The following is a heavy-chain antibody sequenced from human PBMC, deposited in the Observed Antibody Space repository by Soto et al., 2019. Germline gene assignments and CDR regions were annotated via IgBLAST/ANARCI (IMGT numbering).Heavy chain of an antibody. V-gene: IGHV4-61*01. Sequence: SERLRVTVTVSASSGSRGSYYWSWIRQPPGKGLEGIGDIYSSGSTNYNTSLKSRVTISVDTSENQFSLKLNSVTAADTAVYYCARVGLGGATSLYSWFHXWRQATMLTVS. CDR1: ASSGSRGSYY. CDR3: ARVGLGGATSLYSWFHX. D-gene: IGHD1-26*01. J-gene: IGHJ5*01. CDR2: IYSSGST.